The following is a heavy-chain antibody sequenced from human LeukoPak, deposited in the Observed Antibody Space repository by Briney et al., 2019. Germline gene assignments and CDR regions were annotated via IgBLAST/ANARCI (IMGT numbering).Heavy chain of an antibody. D-gene: IGHD1-26*01. J-gene: IGHJ5*02. CDR3: AREGRSGSYLGRFDP. CDR2: ISTSVTYT. V-gene: IGHV3-11*05. CDR1: GFTFSDYY. Sequence: GGSLRLSCAASGFTFSDYYMSWIRQAPGRGLEWVSYISTSVTYTEYADSVKGRFTISRDNARNSLYLQMNSLRAEDTAVYYCAREGRSGSYLGRFDPWGQGTLVTVSS.